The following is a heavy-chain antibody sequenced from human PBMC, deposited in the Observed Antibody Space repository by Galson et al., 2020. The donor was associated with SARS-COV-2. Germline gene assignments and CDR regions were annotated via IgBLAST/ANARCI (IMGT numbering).Heavy chain of an antibody. Sequence: LTCAASGFTVSSNYMSWVRQAPGKGLEWVSVIYSGGSTYYADSVKGRFTISRDNSKNTLYLQMNSLRAEDTAVYYCAGLIAAAGTDYYYYYGMDVWGQGTTVTVSS. CDR1: GFTVSSNY. CDR3: AGLIAAAGTDYYYYYGMDV. D-gene: IGHD6-13*01. V-gene: IGHV3-53*01. J-gene: IGHJ6*02. CDR2: IYSGGST.